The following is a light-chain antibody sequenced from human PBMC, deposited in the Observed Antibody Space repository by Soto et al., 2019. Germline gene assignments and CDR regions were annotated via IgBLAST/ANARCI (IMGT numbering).Light chain of an antibody. CDR3: AAWDDSLNGRV. J-gene: IGLJ1*01. V-gene: IGLV1-44*01. CDR2: SNN. CDR1: SSNIGSNT. Sequence: QYALTQPPSASGTPGQRVTISCSGSSSNIGSNTVNWYQQLPGTAPKLLIYSNNQRRSGVPDRFSGSKSGTSASLAISGLQSEDEADYYCAAWDDSLNGRVFGTGTKVTVL.